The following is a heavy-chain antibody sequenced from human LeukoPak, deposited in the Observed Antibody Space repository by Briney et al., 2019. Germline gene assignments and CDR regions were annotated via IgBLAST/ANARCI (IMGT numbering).Heavy chain of an antibody. J-gene: IGHJ3*02. V-gene: IGHV1-8*01. CDR2: MNPNSGNT. CDR1: GYTFTSYD. CDR3: ARGARYCSSTNCYIGASDI. D-gene: IGHD2-2*02. Sequence: ASVKVSCKASGYTFTSYDINWVRQATGQGLEWMGWMNPNSGNTGYAQKFQGRVTMTRNTSISTAYMELSSLRSEDTAVYYCARGARYCSSTNCYIGASDIWGQGTMVTVSS.